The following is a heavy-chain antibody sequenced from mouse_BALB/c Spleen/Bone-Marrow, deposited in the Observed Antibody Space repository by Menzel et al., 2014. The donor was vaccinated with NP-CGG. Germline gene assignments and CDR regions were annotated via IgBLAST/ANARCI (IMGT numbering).Heavy chain of an antibody. CDR1: GYTFTTYT. V-gene: IGHV1-4*01. CDR3: ARGGFLLRSLALDY. J-gene: IGHJ4*01. D-gene: IGHD1-1*01. CDR2: INPRTGFT. Sequence: VQLQQSGAELARPGASVKMSCKASGYTFTTYTMHWVQQRPGQGLEWAGYINPRTGFTNYNQIFKDKATLAADKSSSTAYMQLSSLTSEDSAVYYCARGGFLLRSLALDYWGQGTSVTVSS.